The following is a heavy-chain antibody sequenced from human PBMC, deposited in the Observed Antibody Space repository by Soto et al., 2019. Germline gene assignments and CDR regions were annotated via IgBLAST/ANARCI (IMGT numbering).Heavy chain of an antibody. Sequence: PGGSLRLSCTVSGFTFSNAGMTWIRQAPGKGLEWVSYISSSSSYTNYADSVKGRFTISRDNAKNSLYLQMNSLRAEDTAVYYCARSAYYDILTGPLDYWGQGTLVTVSS. CDR1: GFTFSNAG. D-gene: IGHD3-9*01. CDR2: ISSSSSYT. J-gene: IGHJ4*02. V-gene: IGHV3-11*06. CDR3: ARSAYYDILTGPLDY.